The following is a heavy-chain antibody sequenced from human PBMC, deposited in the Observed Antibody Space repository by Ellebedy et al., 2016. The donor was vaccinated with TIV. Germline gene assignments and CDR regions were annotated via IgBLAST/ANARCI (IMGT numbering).Heavy chain of an antibody. D-gene: IGHD6-6*01. Sequence: GESLKISXAASGFTFSSYAMSWVRQAPGKGLEWVSAISGSGGSTYYADSVKGRFTISRDNSKNTLYLQMNSLRAEDTAVYYCAKGMIAARLEYYFDYWGQGTLVTVSS. CDR3: AKGMIAARLEYYFDY. CDR1: GFTFSSYA. J-gene: IGHJ4*02. V-gene: IGHV3-23*01. CDR2: ISGSGGST.